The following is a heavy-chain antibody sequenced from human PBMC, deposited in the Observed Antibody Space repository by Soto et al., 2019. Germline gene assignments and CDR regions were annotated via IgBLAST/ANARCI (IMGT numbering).Heavy chain of an antibody. D-gene: IGHD5-18*01. CDR1: GGSISSSSYY. Sequence: SETLSLTCTVSGGSISSSSYYWGWIRQPPGNGLEWIGSIYYSGSTYYNPSLKSRVTISVDTSKNQFSLTLSSVPAADTALYYCARLRRGYSYGPYFDYWGRGTLVT. J-gene: IGHJ4*02. V-gene: IGHV4-39*01. CDR2: IYYSGST. CDR3: ARLRRGYSYGPYFDY.